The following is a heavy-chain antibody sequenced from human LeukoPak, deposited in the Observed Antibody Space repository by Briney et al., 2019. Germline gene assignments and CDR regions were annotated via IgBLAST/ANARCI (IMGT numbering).Heavy chain of an antibody. J-gene: IGHJ5*02. D-gene: IGHD7-27*01. Sequence: ASVKVSCKASGYTFTGYYMHWVRQAPGQGLEWMGRINPNSGGTNYAQKFQGRVTMTRDTSISTAYMELSGLTSDDTAAYYCAPGPGWFDPWGQGTLVTVSS. V-gene: IGHV1-2*06. CDR1: GYTFTGYY. CDR2: INPNSGGT. CDR3: APGPGWFDP.